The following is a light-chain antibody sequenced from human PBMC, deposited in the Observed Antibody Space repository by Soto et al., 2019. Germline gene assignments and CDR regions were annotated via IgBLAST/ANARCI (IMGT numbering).Light chain of an antibody. V-gene: IGLV2-14*01. CDR1: SSDVGGYNY. Sequence: QSVLTQPASVSGSPGQSITLSCTGNSSDVGGYNYVSWYQQHPGKAPKLMIYDVSNRPSGVSNRFSGSKSGNTASLTISGLQAEDEADYYCSSYTSSSTWVFGGGTKLTVL. CDR2: DVS. CDR3: SSYTSSSTWV. J-gene: IGLJ3*02.